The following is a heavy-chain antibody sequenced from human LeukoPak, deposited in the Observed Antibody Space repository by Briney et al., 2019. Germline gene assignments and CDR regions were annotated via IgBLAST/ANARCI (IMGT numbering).Heavy chain of an antibody. CDR1: GFTFSSYG. CDR2: IWYDGSNK. Sequence: PGGSLRLSCAASGFTFSSYGMHWVRQAPGKGLEWVAVIWYDGSNKYYADSVKGRFTISRDNSKNTLYLQMNSLRAEDTAVYYCAKDLTYYYDSSGYQDAFDIWGQGTMVTVSS. V-gene: IGHV3-33*06. D-gene: IGHD3-22*01. CDR3: AKDLTYYYDSSGYQDAFDI. J-gene: IGHJ3*02.